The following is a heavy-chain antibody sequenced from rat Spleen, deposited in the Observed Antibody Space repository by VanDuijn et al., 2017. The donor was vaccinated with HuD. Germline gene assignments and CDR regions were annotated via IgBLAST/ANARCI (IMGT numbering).Heavy chain of an antibody. CDR1: GYSITSNY. CDR2: ISYSDNT. V-gene: IGHV3-1*01. J-gene: IGHJ2*01. Sequence: EVQLQESGPGLVKPSQSFSLTCSVTGYSITSNYWGWIRKFPGNKMEWMGYISYSDNTSYNPSLKTRISITRDTSKNQFFLQLNSVSTEDTATYYCARWTRYFDYWGQGVMVTVSS. CDR3: ARWTRYFDY. D-gene: IGHD1-4*01.